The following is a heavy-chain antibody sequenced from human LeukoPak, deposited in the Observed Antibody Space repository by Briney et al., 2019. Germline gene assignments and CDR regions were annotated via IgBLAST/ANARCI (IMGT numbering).Heavy chain of an antibody. CDR1: GYTFIDYY. CDR2: INPNSGGT. CDR3: ARANALYCSSTSCLFDY. Sequence: ASVKVSCKASGYTFIDYYIHWVRQAPGQGLKWMAWINPNSGGTYYAQNFHDRITLTRDTSTSTAYMELSRLRSDDTAIYYCARANALYCSSTSCLFDYWGQGTLVTVSS. D-gene: IGHD2-2*01. J-gene: IGHJ4*02. V-gene: IGHV1-2*02.